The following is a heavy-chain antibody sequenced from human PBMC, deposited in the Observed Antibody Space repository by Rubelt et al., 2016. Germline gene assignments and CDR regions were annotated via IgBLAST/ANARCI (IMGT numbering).Heavy chain of an antibody. CDR3: ARDPLPVRGVIMTPTH. Sequence: QVQLVQSGAEVKKPGASVKVSCKASGYTFTSYGISWVRQAPGQGLEWMGWISAYNGNTNYAQKCQGRFTRTTDTATSTAYMERRSLRSDDTSVYYCARDPLPVRGVIMTPTHWGQGTLVTVSS. J-gene: IGHJ4*02. V-gene: IGHV1-18*01. D-gene: IGHD3-10*01. CDR2: ISAYNGNT. CDR1: GYTFTSYG.